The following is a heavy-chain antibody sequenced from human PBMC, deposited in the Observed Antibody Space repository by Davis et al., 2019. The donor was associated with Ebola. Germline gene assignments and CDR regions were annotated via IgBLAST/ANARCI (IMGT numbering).Heavy chain of an antibody. Sequence: ASVKVSCKASGYTFTSYAMHWVRQAPGQRLEWMGWINAGNGNTKYSQKFQGRVTITRDTSASTAYMELSSLRSEDTAVYYCALAYYYDSSGYGPVDAFDIWGQGTMVTVSS. D-gene: IGHD3-22*01. CDR1: GYTFTSYA. V-gene: IGHV1-3*01. J-gene: IGHJ3*02. CDR2: INAGNGNT. CDR3: ALAYYYDSSGYGPVDAFDI.